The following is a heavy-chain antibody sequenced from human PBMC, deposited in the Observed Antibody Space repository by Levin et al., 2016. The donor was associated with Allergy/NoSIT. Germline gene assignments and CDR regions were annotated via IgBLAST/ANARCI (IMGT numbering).Heavy chain of an antibody. CDR1: GFNFSVHY. CDR2: IRNKAKSYTT. V-gene: IGHV3-72*01. CDR3: ASSSGYYYGPR. Sequence: GGSLRLSCAASGFNFSVHYMDWVRQAPGKGLEWVGRIRNKAKSYTTEYAASVQGRFTISRDDSHNSLYLQMSSLKTEDTAFYYCASSSGYYYGPRWGQGTLVTVSS. D-gene: IGHD3-22*01. J-gene: IGHJ4*02.